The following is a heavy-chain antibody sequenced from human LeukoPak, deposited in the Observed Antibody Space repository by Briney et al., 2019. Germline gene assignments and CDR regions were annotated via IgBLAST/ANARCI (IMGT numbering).Heavy chain of an antibody. CDR1: GFTFTGYA. CDR2: ISGSGGST. Sequence: GGSLRLSCAASGFTFTGYAMSWVRQAPGKGLEWVSAISGSGGSTFYTDSVKGRFTISRDNSKNTLFLQMNSLRAEDTAVYYCAQIKLGYCSSGSCYSRHYRLDYWGQGTLVTVSS. J-gene: IGHJ4*02. V-gene: IGHV3-23*01. CDR3: AQIKLGYCSSGSCYSRHYRLDY. D-gene: IGHD2-15*01.